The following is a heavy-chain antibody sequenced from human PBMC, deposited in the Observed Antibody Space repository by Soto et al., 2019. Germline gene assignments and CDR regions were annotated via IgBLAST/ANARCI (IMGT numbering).Heavy chain of an antibody. J-gene: IGHJ4*02. V-gene: IGHV4-30-2*05. CDR3: ARDHLQPRYFDY. D-gene: IGHD1-1*01. CDR2: IYYSGST. Sequence: SETLSLTCAVSGGSISSGGYSWSWIRQPPGKGLEWIGYIYYSGSTYYNPSLKSRVTISVDRSKNQFSLKLSSVTAADTAVYYCARDHLQPRYFDYWGQGTLVTVSS. CDR1: GGSISSGGYS.